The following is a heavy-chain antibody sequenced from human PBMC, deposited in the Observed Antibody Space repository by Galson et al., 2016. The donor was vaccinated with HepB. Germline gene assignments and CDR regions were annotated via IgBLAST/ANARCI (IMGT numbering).Heavy chain of an antibody. CDR3: AQRENKYGSLDF. CDR1: GFSLPTRGVG. Sequence: PALVKPTQTLTLTCTFSGFSLPTRGVGVAWIRQPPGKALEWLALLYWDDDQGYSPSLKSRLNVTQDTSKNQVILTMTNMKPVDTATYCCAQRENKYGSLDFWGQGTLVTVSS. J-gene: IGHJ4*02. D-gene: IGHD3-10*01. V-gene: IGHV2-5*02. CDR2: LYWDDDQ.